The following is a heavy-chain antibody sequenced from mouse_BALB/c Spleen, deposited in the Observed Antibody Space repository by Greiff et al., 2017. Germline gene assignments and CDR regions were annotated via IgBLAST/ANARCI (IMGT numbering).Heavy chain of an antibody. CDR1: GFTFSSYA. Sequence: EVKVVESGGGLVKPGGSLKLSCAASGFTFSSYAMSWVRQTPEKRLEWVASISSGGSTYYPDSVQGRFTISRDNARNILYLQMSSLRSEDTAMYYCARGTTVVPTGVFDYWGQGTTLTVSS. CDR3: ARGTTVVPTGVFDY. J-gene: IGHJ2*01. V-gene: IGHV5-6-5*01. D-gene: IGHD1-1*01. CDR2: ISSGGST.